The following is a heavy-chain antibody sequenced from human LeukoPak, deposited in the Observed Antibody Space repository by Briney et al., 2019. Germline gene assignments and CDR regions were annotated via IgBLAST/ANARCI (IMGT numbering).Heavy chain of an antibody. D-gene: IGHD3-22*01. V-gene: IGHV4-38-2*02. J-gene: IGHJ4*02. Sequence: SETLSLTCTVSGYSISSGYYWGWIRQPPGKGPEWIGSIYHSGSTYYNPSLKSRVTISVDTSKNQFSLKLSSVTAADTAVYYCARGASITMIVVVITNFDYWGQGTLVTVSS. CDR1: GYSISSGYY. CDR3: ARGASITMIVVVITNFDY. CDR2: IYHSGST.